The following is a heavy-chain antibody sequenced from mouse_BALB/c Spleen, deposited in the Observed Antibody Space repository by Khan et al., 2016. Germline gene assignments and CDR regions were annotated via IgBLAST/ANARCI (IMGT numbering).Heavy chain of an antibody. CDR2: INTETGEP. D-gene: IGHD2-4*01. Sequence: QIQLVQSGPELKKPGETVKISCKASGYTFTDYSMHWVKQAPGKGLKWMGWINTETGEPTYADDFKGRFAFYLETSARTAYLQINNLRNADTSTYFCARRDDYDGFADWCQGTLVSVSA. CDR3: ARRDDYDGFAD. J-gene: IGHJ3*01. CDR1: GYTFTDYS. V-gene: IGHV9-2-1*01.